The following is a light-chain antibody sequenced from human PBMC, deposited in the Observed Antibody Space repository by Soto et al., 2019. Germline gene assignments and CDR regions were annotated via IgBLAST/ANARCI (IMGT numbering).Light chain of an antibody. CDR1: QSVSNY. J-gene: IGKJ3*01. Sequence: DIVLTQSPATLSLSPGERATISCRASQSVSNYLAWYQQKPGKAPNLLIYDESNRATGIPARFSGSGSGTDITLNISSLEPEDFAVYYCQLEFTFGPGTKVDIK. V-gene: IGKV3-11*01. CDR2: DES. CDR3: QLEFT.